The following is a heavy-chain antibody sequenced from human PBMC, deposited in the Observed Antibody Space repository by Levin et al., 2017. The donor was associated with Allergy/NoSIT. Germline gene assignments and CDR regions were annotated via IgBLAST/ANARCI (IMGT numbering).Heavy chain of an antibody. CDR3: ARDGGEGYLDY. CDR1: GFTFSSYG. J-gene: IGHJ4*02. CDR2: IWYDGSNK. D-gene: IGHD2-15*01. V-gene: IGHV3-33*01. Sequence: GESLKISCAASGFTFSSYGMHWVRQAPGKGLEWVAVIWYDGSNKYYADSVKGRFTISRDNSKNTLYLQMNSLRAEDTAVYYCARDGGEGYLDYWGQGTLVTVSS.